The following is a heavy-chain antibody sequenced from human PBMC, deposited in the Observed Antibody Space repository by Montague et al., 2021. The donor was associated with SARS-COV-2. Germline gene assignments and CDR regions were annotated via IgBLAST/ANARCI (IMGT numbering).Heavy chain of an antibody. J-gene: IGHJ5*02. CDR1: GGSMSNHY. V-gene: IGHV4-59*11. D-gene: IGHD3-10*01. CDR3: SRAVSVRRAVNWFDP. Sequence: SETLSLTCTVSGGSMSNHYWSWIRQPPGKGLEWLAYSYYSGGINSNSSLKSRVTMSVDTSRNQFSLKLTSVTAAATAVYYCSRAVSVRRAVNWFDPWGQGTLVTVSS. CDR2: SYYSGGI.